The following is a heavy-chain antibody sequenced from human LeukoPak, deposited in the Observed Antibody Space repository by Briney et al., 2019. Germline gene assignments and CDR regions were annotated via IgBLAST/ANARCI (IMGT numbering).Heavy chain of an antibody. CDR1: GYTFSGYY. V-gene: IGHV1-2*02. J-gene: IGHJ4*02. Sequence: ASVKVSCKASGYTFSGYYIHWVRQAPGQGLEWMGWINPNSSGTNYAQNFQGRVTMTRDTSISTAYMELSRLGSDDTAVYYCARSGPGAPYDYWGQGSLVTVSS. D-gene: IGHD3-10*01. CDR2: INPNSSGT. CDR3: ARSGPGAPYDY.